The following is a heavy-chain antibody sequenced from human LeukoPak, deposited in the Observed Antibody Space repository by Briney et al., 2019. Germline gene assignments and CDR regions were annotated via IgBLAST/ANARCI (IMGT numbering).Heavy chain of an antibody. V-gene: IGHV3-21*01. D-gene: IGHD3-22*01. Sequence: GGSLRLSCAASGFTFSSYSMYWVRQAPGKGLEWVSSISSSSSYIYYADSVKGRFTISRDNAKNSLYLQMNSLRAEDTAVYYCARGDSSGYYYALRFFDYWGQGTLVTVSS. CDR1: GFTFSSYS. J-gene: IGHJ4*02. CDR2: ISSSSSYI. CDR3: ARGDSSGYYYALRFFDY.